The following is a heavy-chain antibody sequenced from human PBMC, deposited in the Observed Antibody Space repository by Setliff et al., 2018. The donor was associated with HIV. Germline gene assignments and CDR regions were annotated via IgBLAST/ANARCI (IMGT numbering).Heavy chain of an antibody. CDR3: VRLHGDYAFGP. D-gene: IGHD4-17*01. J-gene: IGHJ5*02. CDR2: INYNGDT. V-gene: IGHV4-34*01. CDR1: GGSFPAYY. Sequence: SETLSLTCAVYGGSFPAYYWNWVRQSPGKGLEWIGEINYNGDTTYNPSLKSRVNMFIDTSKKQFSLKLASVTAADTAVYYCVRLHGDYAFGPWGQGTLVTVSS.